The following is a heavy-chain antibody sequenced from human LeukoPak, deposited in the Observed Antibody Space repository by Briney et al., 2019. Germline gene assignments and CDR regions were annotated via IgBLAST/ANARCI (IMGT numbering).Heavy chain of an antibody. CDR3: AREKYDFWSGSLGGFDY. D-gene: IGHD3-3*01. J-gene: IGHJ4*02. CDR1: GDFISSGSYY. CDR2: INHSGST. Sequence: SETLSLTCTVSGDFISSGSYYWSWIRQPPGKGLEWIGEINHSGSTNYNPSLKSRVTISVDTSKNQFSLKLSSVTAADTAVYYCAREKYDFWSGSLGGFDYWGQGTLVTVSS. V-gene: IGHV4-39*07.